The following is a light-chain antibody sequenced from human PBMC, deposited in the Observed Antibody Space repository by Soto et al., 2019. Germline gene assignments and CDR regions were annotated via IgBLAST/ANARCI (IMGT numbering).Light chain of an antibody. V-gene: IGKV3-15*01. CDR2: GAS. Sequence: EIVLTQPPATLSLSPVERATLSCRASQSVSSYLAWYRQKPGQAPRLLFYGASTGATGLPARFSGSGSGTEFTLTINSLQAEDCAVYYCQQYYNWPRTFGQGTRLEIK. CDR1: QSVSSY. J-gene: IGKJ5*01. CDR3: QQYYNWPRT.